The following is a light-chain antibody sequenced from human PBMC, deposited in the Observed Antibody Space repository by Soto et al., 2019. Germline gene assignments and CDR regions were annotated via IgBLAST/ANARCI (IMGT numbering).Light chain of an antibody. CDR3: ASWDDRLGAVI. J-gene: IGLJ2*01. V-gene: IGLV1-47*02. Sequence: QSALTQPASASPAPRHRGFISCSGSSSSIGGTNYAYWYQELPGAAPKLLRHSNNLRPSGVPERISGSKSGTSASLAISGLRSEDEVAYYCASWDDRLGAVIFGGGTKGTV. CDR2: SNN. CDR1: SSSIGGTNY.